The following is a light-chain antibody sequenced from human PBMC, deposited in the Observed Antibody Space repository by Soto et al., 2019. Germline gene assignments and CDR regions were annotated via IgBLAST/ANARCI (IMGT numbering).Light chain of an antibody. V-gene: IGLV2-14*01. CDR1: SSDVGGYNY. CDR3: SSYTTSNTRQIV. CDR2: DVS. J-gene: IGLJ1*01. Sequence: QSVLAQPASVSGSPGQSLTISCTGTSSDVGGYNYVSWYQQHPGKAPKFMIYDVSNRPSGVSNRFSGSKSGNTASLTISGLQAEDEADYYCSSYTTSNTRQIVFGTGTKVTVL.